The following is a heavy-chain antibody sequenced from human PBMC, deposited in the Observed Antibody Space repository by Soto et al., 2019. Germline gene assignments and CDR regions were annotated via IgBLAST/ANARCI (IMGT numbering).Heavy chain of an antibody. V-gene: IGHV1-24*01. CDR3: ATDQSLVSYYYDSSGYRNAFDI. J-gene: IGHJ3*02. CDR2: FDPEDGET. CDR1: GYTLTELF. Sequence: ASVKGSCKVSGYTLTELFMHWLRQAPGKGLEWMGGFDPEDGETIYAQKFQGRVTMTEDTSTDTAYMELSSLRSEDTAVYYCATDQSLVSYYYDSSGYRNAFDIWGQGTMVTVSS. D-gene: IGHD3-22*01.